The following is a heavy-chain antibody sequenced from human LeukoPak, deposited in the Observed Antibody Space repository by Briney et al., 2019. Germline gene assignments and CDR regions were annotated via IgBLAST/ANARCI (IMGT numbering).Heavy chain of an antibody. CDR2: ISSSSSYI. Sequence: PGGSLRLSCAASGFTFSSYSMNWVRQAPGKGLEWVSSISSSSSYIYYADSVKGRFTISRDNAKNSLYLQMNSLRAEDTAVYYCARDASAYYDSSGYFSGVDPWGQGTLVTVSS. CDR1: GFTFSSYS. D-gene: IGHD3-22*01. CDR3: ARDASAYYDSSGYFSGVDP. V-gene: IGHV3-21*01. J-gene: IGHJ5*02.